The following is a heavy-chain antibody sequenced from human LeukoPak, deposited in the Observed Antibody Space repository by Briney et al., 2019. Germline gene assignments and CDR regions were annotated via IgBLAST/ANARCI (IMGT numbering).Heavy chain of an antibody. J-gene: IGHJ4*02. CDR2: ISAYNGNT. D-gene: IGHD3-22*01. CDR3: ARRTYYYDSSGYDAWSDY. CDR1: GYTFTSYG. Sequence: ASVTVSLKSSGYTFTSYGISWVRQAPGQGLEWMGGISAYNGNTNYAQKLQGRVTMTTDTSTSTAYLELRSLRSDEPAVYYCARRTYYYDSSGYDAWSDYWGQGTLVTVSS. V-gene: IGHV1-18*01.